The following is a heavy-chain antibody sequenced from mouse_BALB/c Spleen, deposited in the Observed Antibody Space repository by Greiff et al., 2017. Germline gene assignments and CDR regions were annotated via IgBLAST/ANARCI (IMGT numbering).Heavy chain of an antibody. J-gene: IGHJ1*01. Sequence: EVQLVESGGGLVQPGGSRKLSCAASGFTFSSFGMHWVRQAPEKGLEWVAYISSGSSTIYYADTVKGRFTISRDNPKNTLFLQMTSLRSEDTAMYYCAREGNWYFDVWGAGTTVTVSS. V-gene: IGHV5-17*02. CDR3: AREGNWYFDV. CDR1: GFTFSSFG. CDR2: ISSGSSTI.